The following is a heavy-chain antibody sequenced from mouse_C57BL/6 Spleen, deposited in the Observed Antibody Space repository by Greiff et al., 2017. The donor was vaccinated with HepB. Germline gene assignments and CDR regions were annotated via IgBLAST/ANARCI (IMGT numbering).Heavy chain of an antibody. J-gene: IGHJ3*01. CDR3: AREGDSSGFAY. Sequence: VQLQESGPELVKPGASVKLSCKASGYTFTSYDMNWVKQRPGQGLEWIGWIYPRDGSTKYNEKFKGKATLTVDTSSSTAYMELHSLTSADSAVYFCAREGDSSGFAYWGQGTLVTVSA. CDR2: IYPRDGST. CDR1: GYTFTSYD. D-gene: IGHD3-2*02. V-gene: IGHV1-85*01.